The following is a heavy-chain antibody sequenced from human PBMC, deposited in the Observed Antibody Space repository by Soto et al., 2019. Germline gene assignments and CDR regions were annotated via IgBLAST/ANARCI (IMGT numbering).Heavy chain of an antibody. D-gene: IGHD5-18*01. CDR3: ARDRWGIQGDFDY. J-gene: IGHJ4*02. V-gene: IGHV3-21*01. CDR2: ISSSSSYI. Sequence: EVQLVESGGGPVKPGGSLRLSCAASGFTFSSYSMNWVRQAPGKGLEWVSSISSSSSYIYYADSVKGRFTISRDNAKNSLYLQMNSLRAEDTAVYYCARDRWGIQGDFDYWGQGTLVTVSS. CDR1: GFTFSSYS.